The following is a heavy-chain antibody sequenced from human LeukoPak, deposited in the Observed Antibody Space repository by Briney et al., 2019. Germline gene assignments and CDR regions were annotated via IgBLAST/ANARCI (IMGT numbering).Heavy chain of an antibody. J-gene: IGHJ5*02. Sequence: GSLRLSCAASGFTFSSYAMSWVRQPPGKGLEWIGEINHSGSTNYNPSLKSRVTISVDTSKNQFSLKLSSVTAADTAVYYCARAPPRKYIAARRSWDNWFDPWGQGTLVTVSS. V-gene: IGHV4-34*01. CDR2: INHSGST. CDR3: ARAPPRKYIAARRSWDNWFDP. D-gene: IGHD6-6*01. CDR1: GFTFSSYA.